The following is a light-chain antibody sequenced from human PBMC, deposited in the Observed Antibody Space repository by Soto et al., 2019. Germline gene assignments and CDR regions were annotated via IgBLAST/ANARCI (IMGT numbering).Light chain of an antibody. CDR3: QQFGTSSLVT. V-gene: IGKV3-20*01. Sequence: EIVLTQSPGTLSLSPGERATLSCRASQSVNTKYLAWYQQKPGQAPRLLISGVSSRATGIPDRFSGSGSGTDFILTISRVEPDDFAGYYCQQFGTSSLVTFGPGTKVDIK. CDR1: QSVNTKY. J-gene: IGKJ3*01. CDR2: GVS.